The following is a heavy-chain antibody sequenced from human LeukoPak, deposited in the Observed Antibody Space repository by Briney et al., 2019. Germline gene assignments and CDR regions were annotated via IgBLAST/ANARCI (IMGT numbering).Heavy chain of an antibody. CDR2: INTDGSST. V-gene: IGHV3-74*01. J-gene: IGHJ2*01. Sequence: GRSLRLSCAASGFTFSRYGMHWVRQAPGKGLVWVSRINTDGSSTSYADSVKGRFSISRDNARNTLFLQMNSLRAEDTAVYYCARDTIRTHWYFDLWGRGTPVTVSS. CDR3: ARDTIRTHWYFDL. CDR1: GFTFSRYG. D-gene: IGHD1-1*01.